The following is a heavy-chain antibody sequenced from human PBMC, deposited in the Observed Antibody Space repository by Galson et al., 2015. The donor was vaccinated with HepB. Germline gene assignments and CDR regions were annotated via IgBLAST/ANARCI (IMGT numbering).Heavy chain of an antibody. D-gene: IGHD3-10*01. CDR2: TYYRSKWYT. Sequence: CAIPGDSVSSNNAAWHWIRQSPSRGLEWLGRTYYRSKWYTDYAVSVKSLITINPDTSKIQFSLQLNSVTPEDTAVYYCAKVSLYYYGSGSYSCDAFDIWGQGTMVTVSS. J-gene: IGHJ3*02. CDR1: GDSVSSNNAA. CDR3: AKVSLYYYGSGSYSCDAFDI. V-gene: IGHV6-1*01.